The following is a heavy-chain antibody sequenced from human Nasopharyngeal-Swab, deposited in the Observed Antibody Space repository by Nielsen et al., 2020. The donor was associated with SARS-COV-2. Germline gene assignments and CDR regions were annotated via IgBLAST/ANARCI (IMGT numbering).Heavy chain of an antibody. CDR1: GGSISSYY. CDR2: MYYSGST. V-gene: IGHV4-59*01. Sequence: SETLSLTCTVSGGSISSYYWSWIRQPRGKGLEGIGYMYYSGSTKYNPSLKSRVTISVDRSKNQFSLRLSSVTAADTAVYYCARRYFDSLYGMDVWGQGTTVTVSS. D-gene: IGHD3-9*01. CDR3: ARRYFDSLYGMDV. J-gene: IGHJ6*02.